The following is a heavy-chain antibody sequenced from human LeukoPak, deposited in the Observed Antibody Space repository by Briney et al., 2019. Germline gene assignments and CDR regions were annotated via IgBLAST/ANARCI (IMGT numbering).Heavy chain of an antibody. V-gene: IGHV4-59*05. Sequence: SETLSLTCAVSGGSISSYYWSWIRHPPGKRLEWIGSIHYSGRTYDNPSLKSRVTISLDTSKNHFSLKLSSVTAADTAVYYCARPLGYCSGGSCYGDAFDIWGQGTMVTASS. CDR3: ARPLGYCSGGSCYGDAFDI. CDR1: GGSISSYY. D-gene: IGHD2-15*01. CDR2: IHYSGRT. J-gene: IGHJ3*02.